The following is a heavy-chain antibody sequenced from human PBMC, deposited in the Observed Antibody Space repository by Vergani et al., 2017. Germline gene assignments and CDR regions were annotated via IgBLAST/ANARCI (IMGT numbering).Heavy chain of an antibody. V-gene: IGHV4-59*01. J-gene: IGHJ4*02. CDR1: GGSISSYY. Sequence: QVQLQESGPGLVKPSETLSLPCTVSGGSISSYYWSWIRQPPGKGLEWIGYIYYSGSTNYNPSLKSRVTISVDTSKNQFSLKLSSVTAADTAVYYCAREGGVVPAARHFDYWGQGTLVTVSS. D-gene: IGHD2-2*01. CDR2: IYYSGST. CDR3: AREGGVVPAARHFDY.